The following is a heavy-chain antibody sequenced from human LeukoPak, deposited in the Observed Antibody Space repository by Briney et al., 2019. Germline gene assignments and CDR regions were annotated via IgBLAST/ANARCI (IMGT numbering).Heavy chain of an antibody. Sequence: GGSLRLSCAASGFTVSSNYMSWVRQAPGKGLEWVSVIYSGGSTYYADSVKGRFTISRDNSKNTLYLQMNSLRAEDTAVYYCARGPESMVATMVEGMDVWGQGTTVTVSS. CDR1: GFTVSSNY. CDR3: ARGPESMVATMVEGMDV. D-gene: IGHD5-12*01. V-gene: IGHV3-53*01. J-gene: IGHJ6*02. CDR2: IYSGGST.